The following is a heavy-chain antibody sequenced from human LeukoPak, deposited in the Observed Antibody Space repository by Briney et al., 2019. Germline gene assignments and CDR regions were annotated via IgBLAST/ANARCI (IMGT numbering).Heavy chain of an antibody. Sequence: QPGGSLRLSCAASGFTFSSYEMNWVRQAPGKGLEWVSYISSSSSTIYYADSVKGRFTISRDNAKNSLYLQMNSLRVEDTALYYCAKDNDGYNGGFDYWGQGTLVTVSS. CDR1: GFTFSSYE. J-gene: IGHJ4*02. V-gene: IGHV3-48*03. D-gene: IGHD5-24*01. CDR2: ISSSSSTI. CDR3: AKDNDGYNGGFDY.